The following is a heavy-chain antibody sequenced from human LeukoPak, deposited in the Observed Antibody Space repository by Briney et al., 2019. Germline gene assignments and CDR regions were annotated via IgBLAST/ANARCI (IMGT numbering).Heavy chain of an antibody. CDR2: INPNSGGT. V-gene: IGHV1-2*02. D-gene: IGHD3-9*01. CDR3: ARTTIIRYFDWLPFDY. Sequence: ASVKVSCKASGYTFTGYYMHWVRQAPGQGLEWMGWINPNSGGTNYAQKFQGRVTMSSGTSISTAYMELSRLRSDDTAVYYWARTTIIRYFDWLPFDYWGQGTLVTVSS. J-gene: IGHJ4*02. CDR1: GYTFTGYY.